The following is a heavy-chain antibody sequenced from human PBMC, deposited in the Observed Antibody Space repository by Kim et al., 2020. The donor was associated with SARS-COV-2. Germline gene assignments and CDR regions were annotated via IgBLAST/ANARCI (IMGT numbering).Heavy chain of an antibody. Sequence: GGSLRLSCAASGFTFSSYAMSWVRQAPGKGLEWVSVISGSGGTTYYADSVKGRFTISRDNSKNTLYLQMNSLRAEDTAVYYCAKQKGMITFGGVIVLTGMDVWGQGTTVTVSS. V-gene: IGHV3-23*01. CDR3: AKQKGMITFGGVIVLTGMDV. CDR1: GFTFSSYA. CDR2: ISGSGGTT. J-gene: IGHJ6*02. D-gene: IGHD3-16*02.